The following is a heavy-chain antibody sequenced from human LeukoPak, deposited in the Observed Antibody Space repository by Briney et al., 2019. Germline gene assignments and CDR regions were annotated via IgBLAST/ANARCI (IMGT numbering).Heavy chain of an antibody. V-gene: IGHV4-39*01. CDR3: ARTTHILL. Sequence: SETLSPTCTVSGGSISSSSYYWGWIRQPPGKGLEWIGSIYYSGSTYYNPSLKSRVTISVDTSKNQFSLKLSSVTAADTAVYYCARTTHILLWDQGTLVTVSS. CDR1: GGSISSSSYY. D-gene: IGHD3-10*01. J-gene: IGHJ4*02. CDR2: IYYSGST.